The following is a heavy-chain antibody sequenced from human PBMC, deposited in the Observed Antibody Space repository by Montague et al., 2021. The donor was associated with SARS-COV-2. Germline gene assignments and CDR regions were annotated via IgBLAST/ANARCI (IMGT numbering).Heavy chain of an antibody. CDR2: INHSGST. CDR3: ARLRDGVVPSPILGIGPYFAYYYMDV. J-gene: IGHJ6*03. V-gene: IGHV4-34*01. D-gene: IGHD2-15*01. Sequence: SETLSLTCAVYGGPFSGYYWNWIRQPPGKGLEWIGEINHSGSTNYNPSLKNRLTISADTSKNQFSLKLTSVAATDTAVYYCARLRDGVVPSPILGIGPYFAYYYMDVWGKGTTVTVS. CDR1: GGPFSGYY.